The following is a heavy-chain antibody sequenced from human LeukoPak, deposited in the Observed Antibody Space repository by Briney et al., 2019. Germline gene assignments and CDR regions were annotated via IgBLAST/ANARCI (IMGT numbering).Heavy chain of an antibody. V-gene: IGHV3-48*03. Sequence: PGGSLRLSCAGSGFTFSSYEMSWVRQAPGKGLEWVSYISNTGSVTYYADSVKGRFTISRDNARNSLFLQMNSLRAEDTGVYYCTVVPMGWGQGTPVTVSS. CDR3: TVVPMG. J-gene: IGHJ4*02. CDR2: ISNTGSVT. D-gene: IGHD4-23*01. CDR1: GFTFSSYE.